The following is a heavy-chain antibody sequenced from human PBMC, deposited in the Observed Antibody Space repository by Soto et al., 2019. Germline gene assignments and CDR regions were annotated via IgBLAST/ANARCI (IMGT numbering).Heavy chain of an antibody. V-gene: IGHV1-18*01. CDR3: ARESKDIVVVVAADAFDI. Sequence: ASVKVSCKASGYTFTSYGISWVLQAPGQGLEWMGWISAYNGNTNYAQKLQGRVTMTTDTSTSTAYMELRSLRSDDTAVYYCARESKDIVVVVAADAFDIWGQGTMVTVSS. CDR1: GYTFTSYG. J-gene: IGHJ3*02. D-gene: IGHD2-15*01. CDR2: ISAYNGNT.